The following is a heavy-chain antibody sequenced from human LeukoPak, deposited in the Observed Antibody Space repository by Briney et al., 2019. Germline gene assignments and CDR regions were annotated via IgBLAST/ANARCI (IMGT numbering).Heavy chain of an antibody. D-gene: IGHD2-21*01. CDR2: ISGSGYYS. V-gene: IGHV3-23*01. J-gene: IGHJ4*02. CDR3: ARDRAKVIATLME. Sequence: QTGGSLRLSCAASEFTFDNYAMSWVRQAPGKGLEWVSVISGSGYYSYYADSVKGRFTVSRDNSKTTLYLQMNSLRADDTAVYYCARDRAKVIATLMEWGQGTLVTVSS. CDR1: EFTFDNYA.